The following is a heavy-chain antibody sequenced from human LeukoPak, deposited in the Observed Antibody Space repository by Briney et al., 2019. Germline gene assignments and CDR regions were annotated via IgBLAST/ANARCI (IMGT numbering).Heavy chain of an antibody. J-gene: IGHJ4*02. Sequence: GASVKVSCKASRGTFSSYAISWVRQAPGQGLEWMGGIIPIFGTANYAQKLQGRVTMTTDTSTSTAYMELRSLRSDDTAVYYCARTPYDYVWGSYRLRYFDYWGQGTLVTVSS. V-gene: IGHV1-69*05. CDR1: RGTFSSYA. D-gene: IGHD3-16*02. CDR3: ARTPYDYVWGSYRLRYFDY. CDR2: IIPIFGTA.